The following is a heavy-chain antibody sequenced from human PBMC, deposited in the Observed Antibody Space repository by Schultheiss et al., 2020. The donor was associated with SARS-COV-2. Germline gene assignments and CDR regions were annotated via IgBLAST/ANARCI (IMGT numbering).Heavy chain of an antibody. CDR1: GVSVDSGGYY. CDR2: IYHSGIT. D-gene: IGHD3-22*01. CDR3: ARGGYYYDSSGRLDY. Sequence: GSLRLSCTVSGVSVDSGGYYWTWLRQPPGKGLDWIGYIYHSGITAYHPSLKSRVTISLDTSNSQFSLKLSSVTAADTAVYYCARGGYYYDSSGRLDYWGQGSLVTVSS. V-gene: IGHV4-61*08. J-gene: IGHJ4*02.